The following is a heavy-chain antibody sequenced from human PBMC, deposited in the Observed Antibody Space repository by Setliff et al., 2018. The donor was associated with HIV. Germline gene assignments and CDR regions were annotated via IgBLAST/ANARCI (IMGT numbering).Heavy chain of an antibody. CDR1: GGTFRSYA. V-gene: IGHV1-69*13. CDR3: AREESSIAARHYYYMDV. Sequence: SVKVSCKASGGTFRSYAFSWVRQAPGQGLEWMGRIIPIFGTANYAQKFQGRVTITADESTSTAYMELSSLRSEDTAVYYCAREESSIAARHYYYMDVWGKGTTVTV. D-gene: IGHD6-6*01. J-gene: IGHJ6*03. CDR2: IIPIFGTA.